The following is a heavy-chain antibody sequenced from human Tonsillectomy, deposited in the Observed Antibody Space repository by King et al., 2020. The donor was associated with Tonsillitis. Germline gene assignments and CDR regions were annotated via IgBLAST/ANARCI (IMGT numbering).Heavy chain of an antibody. CDR1: GGSFSGYY. CDR3: ARGARYGSTRGWFDP. V-gene: IGHV4-34*01. J-gene: IGHJ5*02. Sequence: VQLPQWGAGLLKPSETLSLTCAVYGGSFSGYYWSWIRQPPGKGLEWIGEINHSGSTNYNPSLKSRVTVSVDTSKNQFSLKLSSVTAADTAVYYCARGARYGSTRGWFDPWGQGTLVTVSS. CDR2: INHSGST. D-gene: IGHD6-13*01.